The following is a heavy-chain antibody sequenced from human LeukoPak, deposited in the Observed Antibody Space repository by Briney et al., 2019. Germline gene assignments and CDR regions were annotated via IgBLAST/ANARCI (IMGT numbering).Heavy chain of an antibody. D-gene: IGHD1-26*01. V-gene: IGHV3-48*03. CDR1: GFTFSDYE. CDR2: ISNSGSTQ. CDR3: ARGGSYLSAFDI. Sequence: PGGSLRLSCAASGFTFSDYEMNWIRQAPGKGLEWISYISNSGSTQYYADSVKGRFTISRDNSKNTLYLQMNSLRAEDTAVYYCARGGSYLSAFDIWGQGTMVTVSS. J-gene: IGHJ3*02.